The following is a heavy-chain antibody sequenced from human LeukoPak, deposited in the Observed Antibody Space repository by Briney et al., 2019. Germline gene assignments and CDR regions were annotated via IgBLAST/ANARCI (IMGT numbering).Heavy chain of an antibody. V-gene: IGHV4-34*01. CDR1: GVSFSGYY. Sequence: AETLSLTCAVYGVSFSGYYWSWLRQPPGKGLEWVGEINHSGSTNYNPSLNSRVTISVDTSKNQFSLKLSSVTAADTAVYYCARRIAALGFDYWGQGTLVTVSS. CDR3: ARRIAALGFDY. D-gene: IGHD6-6*01. CDR2: INHSGST. J-gene: IGHJ4*02.